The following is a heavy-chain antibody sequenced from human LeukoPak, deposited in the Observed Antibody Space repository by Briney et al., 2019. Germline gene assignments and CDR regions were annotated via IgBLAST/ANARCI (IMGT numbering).Heavy chain of an antibody. D-gene: IGHD7-27*01. V-gene: IGHV1-69*04. CDR3: ARGLGHYYYYYMDV. CDR1: GGTFSSYA. CDR2: IIPILGIA. Sequence: SVKVSCKDSGGTFSSYAISWVRQAPGQGLEWMGRIIPILGIANYAQKFQGRVTITADKSASTAYMELSSLRSEDTAVYYCARGLGHYYYYYMDVWGKGTTVTVSS. J-gene: IGHJ6*03.